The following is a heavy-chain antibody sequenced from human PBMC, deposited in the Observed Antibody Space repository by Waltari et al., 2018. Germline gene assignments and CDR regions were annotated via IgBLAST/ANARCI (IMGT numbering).Heavy chain of an antibody. CDR1: GYTLTELS. Sequence: QVQLVQSGAEVKKPGASVKVSCKVSGYTLTELSMHWVRQAPGKGLEWMGGFDPEDGETIYAQKFQSRVTMTTDTSTSTAYMELRSLRSDDTAVYYCARVGPAGLDYWGQGTLVTVSS. J-gene: IGHJ4*02. D-gene: IGHD6-19*01. CDR3: ARVGPAGLDY. V-gene: IGHV1-24*01. CDR2: FDPEDGET.